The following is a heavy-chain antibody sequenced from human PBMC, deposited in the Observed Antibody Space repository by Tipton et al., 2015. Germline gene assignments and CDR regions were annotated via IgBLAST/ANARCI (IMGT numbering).Heavy chain of an antibody. J-gene: IGHJ5*02. D-gene: IGHD6-13*01. CDR2: LSYSGKT. CDR1: GGSISNSNYY. V-gene: IGHV4-39*01. Sequence: TLSLTCTVSGGSISNSNYYWGWIRQPPGKGLEWIGSLSYSGKTDYHPPRRRRATISVDTSKNQFSLRLSSVTAADTAVYYCARSLFREAAGLENWLGPWGEGTLVTVSS. CDR3: ARSLFREAAGLENWLGP.